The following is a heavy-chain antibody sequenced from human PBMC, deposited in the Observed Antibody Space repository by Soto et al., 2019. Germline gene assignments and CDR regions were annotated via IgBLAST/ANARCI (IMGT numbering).Heavy chain of an antibody. Sequence: QVQLVQSGAEVKKPGASVKVSCKASGYTFTSYGISWVRQAPGQGLEWMGWINAYNGNTNYAQKLQGRVTMTTDTSTSTAYMELXXLRSXXXAVXYCARVLPPFDPWGQGTLVTVSS. CDR2: INAYNGNT. V-gene: IGHV1-18*01. J-gene: IGHJ5*02. CDR3: ARVLPPFDP. CDR1: GYTFTSYG.